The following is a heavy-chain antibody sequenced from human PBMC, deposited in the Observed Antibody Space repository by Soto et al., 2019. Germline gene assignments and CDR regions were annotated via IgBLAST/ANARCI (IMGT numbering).Heavy chain of an antibody. CDR3: ARADIRIAAGWFDP. J-gene: IGHJ5*02. D-gene: IGHD6-13*01. V-gene: IGHV4-38-2*01. CDR1: GYSISSGYY. Sequence: PSETLSLTCAVSGYSISSGYYWGWIRQPPGKGLEWIGSIYHSGSTYYNPSLKSRVTISVDTSKNQFSLKLSSVTAADTAVYYCARADIRIAAGWFDPWGQGXLVTVYS. CDR2: IYHSGST.